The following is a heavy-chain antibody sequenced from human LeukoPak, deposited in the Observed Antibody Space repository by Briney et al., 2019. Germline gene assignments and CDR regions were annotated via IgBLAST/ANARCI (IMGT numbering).Heavy chain of an antibody. Sequence: PGGSLRLSCAASGFIFSSYAMNWVRQAPGKGLEWVSVITGSGDNTCYADSVKGRFTISRDNSKNTLYLQMNSLRAEDTAVYYCAKGPRTVRFGDRHKGMFDYWGQGILVTVSS. J-gene: IGHJ4*02. CDR2: ITGSGDNT. CDR1: GFIFSSYA. V-gene: IGHV3-23*01. D-gene: IGHD3-10*01. CDR3: AKGPRTVRFGDRHKGMFDY.